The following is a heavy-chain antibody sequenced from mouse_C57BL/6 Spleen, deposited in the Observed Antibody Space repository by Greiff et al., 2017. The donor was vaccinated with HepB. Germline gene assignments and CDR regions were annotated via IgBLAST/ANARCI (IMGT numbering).Heavy chain of an antibody. J-gene: IGHJ3*01. CDR3: AAGGYDDPGFAY. V-gene: IGHV2-2*01. CDR1: GFSLTSYG. Sequence: QVQLQQSGPGLVQPSQSLSITCTVSGFSLTSYGVHWVRQSPGKGLEWLGVIWSGGSTDYNAAFISRLSISKDNSKSQVFFKMNSLQADDTAIYYCAAGGYDDPGFAYWGQGTLVTVSA. CDR2: IWSGGST. D-gene: IGHD2-2*01.